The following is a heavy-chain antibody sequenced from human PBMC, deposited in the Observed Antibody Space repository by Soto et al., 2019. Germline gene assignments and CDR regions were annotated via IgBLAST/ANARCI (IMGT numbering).Heavy chain of an antibody. Sequence: SETLSLTCTVSGGSISSYYWSWIRQPPGKGLGWIGYIYYSGSTNYNPSLKSRVTISVDTSKNQFSLKLSSVTAADTAVYYCARLYGLDAFDIWGQGTMVTVS. CDR1: GGSISSYY. CDR3: ARLYGLDAFDI. CDR2: IYYSGST. D-gene: IGHD3-16*02. J-gene: IGHJ3*02. V-gene: IGHV4-59*08.